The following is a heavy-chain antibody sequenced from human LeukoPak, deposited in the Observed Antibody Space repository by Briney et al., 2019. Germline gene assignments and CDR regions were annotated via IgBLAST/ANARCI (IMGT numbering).Heavy chain of an antibody. V-gene: IGHV5-51*01. Sequence: GESLKISCKGSGYSFASLWIGWVRQMPGKGLEWMGIIYPGDSDTTYSPSFQGQVTVSADKSISTAYLQWSSLKASDTAMYYCARTTTRYYYYMDVWGKGTTVTVSS. D-gene: IGHD4-17*01. CDR3: ARTTTRYYYYMDV. CDR2: IYPGDSDT. J-gene: IGHJ6*03. CDR1: GYSFASLW.